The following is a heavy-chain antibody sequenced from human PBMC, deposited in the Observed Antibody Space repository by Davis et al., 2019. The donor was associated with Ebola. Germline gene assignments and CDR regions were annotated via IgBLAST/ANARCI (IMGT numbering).Heavy chain of an antibody. J-gene: IGHJ4*02. CDR2: ISWDGGST. Sequence: PGGSLRLSCAASGFTFDDYTMHWVRQAPGKGLEWVSLISWDGGSTYYADSVKDRFTISRDNSKNSLYLQMNSLRTEDTALYYCAKGGLIAVPAAINYFDYWGQGTLVTVSS. CDR1: GFTFDDYT. CDR3: AKGGLIAVPAAINYFDY. V-gene: IGHV3-43*01. D-gene: IGHD2-2*01.